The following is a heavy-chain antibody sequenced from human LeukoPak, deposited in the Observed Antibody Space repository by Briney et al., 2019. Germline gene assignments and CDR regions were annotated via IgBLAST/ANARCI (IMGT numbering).Heavy chain of an antibody. CDR3: ARAYSGYDSYYFDY. D-gene: IGHD5-12*01. Sequence: ASVKVSCKASGYTFATCDINWVRQATGQGLEWMGWINPNSGGTNYAQKFQGWVTMTRDTSISTAYMELSRLRSDDTAVYYCARAYSGYDSYYFDYWGQGTLVTVSS. V-gene: IGHV1-2*04. CDR1: GYTFATCD. J-gene: IGHJ4*02. CDR2: INPNSGGT.